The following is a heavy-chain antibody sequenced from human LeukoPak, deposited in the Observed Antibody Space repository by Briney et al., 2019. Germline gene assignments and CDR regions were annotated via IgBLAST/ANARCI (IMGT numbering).Heavy chain of an antibody. Sequence: GGSLRLSCAASGFTFRSYAMNWVRQAPGKGQEWVSVISDTGGSTYYAASVKGRFTISRDNSKNTLYLQMNSLRAEDTAVYYCAKTYYSDSFDYWGQGTLVTVSS. CDR3: AKTYYSDSFDY. V-gene: IGHV3-23*01. CDR2: ISDTGGST. CDR1: GFTFRSYA. D-gene: IGHD3-22*01. J-gene: IGHJ4*02.